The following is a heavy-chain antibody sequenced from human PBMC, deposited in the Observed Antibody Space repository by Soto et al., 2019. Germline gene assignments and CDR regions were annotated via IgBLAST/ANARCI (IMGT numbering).Heavy chain of an antibody. Sequence: RRLSCVVSGFTFTTHGMNWVRQAPGKGLEWVSFISSTSTSINYADSVKGRFTVSRDNAKNSLFLQINSLRAEDTAVYYCARAPFDYWGRGTLVTVSS. CDR3: ARAPFDY. V-gene: IGHV3-21*01. CDR1: GFTFTTHG. J-gene: IGHJ4*02. CDR2: ISSTSTSI.